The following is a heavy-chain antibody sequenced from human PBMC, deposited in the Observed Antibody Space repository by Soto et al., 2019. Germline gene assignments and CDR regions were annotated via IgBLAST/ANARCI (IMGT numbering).Heavy chain of an antibody. Sequence: SETLSLTCTVSGGSISSYYWSWIRQPAGKGLEWIGRIYTSGSTNYNPSLKSRVTMSVDTSKNQFSLKLSSVTAADTAVYYCARTPRTYQPMGGWFDPWGQGTLVTVSS. CDR3: ARTPRTYQPMGGWFDP. J-gene: IGHJ5*02. CDR1: GGSISSYY. D-gene: IGHD2-2*01. CDR2: IYTSGST. V-gene: IGHV4-4*07.